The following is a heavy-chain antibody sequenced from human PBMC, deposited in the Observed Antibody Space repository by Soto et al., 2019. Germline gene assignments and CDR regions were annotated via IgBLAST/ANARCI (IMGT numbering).Heavy chain of an antibody. CDR2: ISGSGGST. Sequence: EVQLLESGGGLVQPGGSLRLSCAASGFTFSSYAMSWVRQAPGKGLEWVSAISGSGGSTYYADSVKGRFTISRDHSKNTLYLQMNILRAEDTAVYYCAKENGYGSSWFEFDYWGQGTLVTVSS. CDR3: AKENGYGSSWFEFDY. J-gene: IGHJ4*02. D-gene: IGHD6-13*01. CDR1: GFTFSSYA. V-gene: IGHV3-23*01.